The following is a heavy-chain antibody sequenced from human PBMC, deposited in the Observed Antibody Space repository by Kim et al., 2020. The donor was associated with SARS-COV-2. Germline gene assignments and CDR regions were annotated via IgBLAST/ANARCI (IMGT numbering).Heavy chain of an antibody. CDR3: TREDPRWFDP. CDR1: GYTFTGHY. V-gene: IGHV1-2*06. J-gene: IGHJ5*02. Sequence: ASVKVSCKASGYTFTGHYMHWVRQAPGQGLEWMGRIEPNSGATNYAEKFQARVTMTRDTSITTVYLELNRLRSDDTAVYFCTREDPRWFDPWGQGILVTV. CDR2: IEPNSGAT.